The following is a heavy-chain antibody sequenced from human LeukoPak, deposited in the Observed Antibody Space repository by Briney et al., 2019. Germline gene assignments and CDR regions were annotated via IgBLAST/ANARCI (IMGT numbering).Heavy chain of an antibody. D-gene: IGHD5-24*01. CDR2: IIPIFGTA. J-gene: IGHJ4*02. CDR3: ARAVVGDGYNRAFDY. CDR1: GGTFSSYA. V-gene: IGHV1-69*05. Sequence: GASVKVSCKASGGTFSSYAISWVRQAPGQGLEWMGGIIPIFGTANYAQKFQGRVTITTDESTSTAYMELSSLRSEDTAVYYCARAVVGDGYNRAFDYWGQGTLVTVSS.